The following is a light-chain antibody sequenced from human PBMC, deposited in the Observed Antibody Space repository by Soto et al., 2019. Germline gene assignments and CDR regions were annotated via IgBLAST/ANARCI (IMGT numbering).Light chain of an antibody. CDR3: QQYDSLPYT. V-gene: IGKV1-33*01. CDR1: QDINDY. J-gene: IGKJ2*01. CDR2: VAS. Sequence: EIQMTQSPSSLSASLGDRVTITCQASQDINDYSNWYQQKPGKAPRLLIYVASFLEIGVPSRFSGSGSGTNFHPPISRLQPEDVATYYCQQYDSLPYTFGQGTRLEIK.